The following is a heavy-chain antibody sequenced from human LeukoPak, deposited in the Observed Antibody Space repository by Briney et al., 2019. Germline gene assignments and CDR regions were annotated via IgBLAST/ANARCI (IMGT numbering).Heavy chain of an antibody. CDR3: IKEKKGSRFTAFDF. D-gene: IGHD3-10*01. J-gene: IGHJ4*02. CDR1: GFTFSSYA. Sequence: GGSLRLSCAASGFTFSSYAMSWVRQAPGKGLEWVSAISGSGGSTYYADSVKGRFTISRDNSKNSLYLQMRSLRTEDTALYSCIKEKKGSRFTAFDFWGQGTLVTVSS. CDR2: ISGSGGST. V-gene: IGHV3-23*01.